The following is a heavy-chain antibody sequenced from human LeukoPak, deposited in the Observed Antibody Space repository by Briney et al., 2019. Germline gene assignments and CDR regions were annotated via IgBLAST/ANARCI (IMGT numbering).Heavy chain of an antibody. V-gene: IGHV4-34*10. CDR2: VYDSWNN. J-gene: IGHJ4*02. CDR1: GGSFSGYY. D-gene: IGHD2-15*01. CDR3: ASYFVGNGGRGY. Sequence: ASETLSLTCAVYGGSFSGYYWSWIRQPPGKGLEWLGSVYDSWNNYYNPSLESRITMSVDTSKNQYSLELSSVIAADTAVYYCASYFVGNGGRGYWGQGALVTVSS.